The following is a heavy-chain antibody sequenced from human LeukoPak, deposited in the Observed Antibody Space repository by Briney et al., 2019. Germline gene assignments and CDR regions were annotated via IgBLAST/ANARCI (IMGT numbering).Heavy chain of an antibody. J-gene: IGHJ4*02. V-gene: IGHV3-7*01. CDR3: ARRGTMIVVVGHYYFDY. D-gene: IGHD3-22*01. CDR2: IKQDGSEK. CDR1: GFTFSSYR. Sequence: GGSLRLSCAASGFTFSSYRMSWVRQAPGKGLEWVANIKQDGSEKYYVDSVKGRFTISRDNAKNSLYLQMNSLRAEDTAVYYCARRGTMIVVVGHYYFDYWGQGTLVTVSS.